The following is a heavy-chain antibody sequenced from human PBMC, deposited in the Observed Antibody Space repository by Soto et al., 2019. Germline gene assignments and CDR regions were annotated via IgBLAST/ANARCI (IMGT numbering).Heavy chain of an antibody. D-gene: IGHD1-26*01. Sequence: VHLSESGGGLVQPGGSLRLPCAASGFTFSSSAMSWVRQAPGRGLEWVATFRESGGTTHYADSVKGRVTITRDASKNMLNLQMNSLRPEDAAIYDCAKDSQWGIIPPTHDYWGQGTRVTVSS. CDR3: AKDSQWGIIPPTHDY. CDR2: FRESGGTT. V-gene: IGHV3-23*01. J-gene: IGHJ4*02. CDR1: GFTFSSSA.